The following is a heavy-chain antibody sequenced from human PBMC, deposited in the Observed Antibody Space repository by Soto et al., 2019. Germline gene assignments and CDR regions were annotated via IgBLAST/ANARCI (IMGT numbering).Heavy chain of an antibody. CDR3: ARYRREAVSGYTLDN. CDR2: VYNSGST. D-gene: IGHD1-1*01. J-gene: IGHJ4*02. CDR1: GGSISSNY. Sequence: SETLSLTCTVSGGSISSNYWTWIRQPPGKGLEWIGYVYNSGSTNYNPSLKSRVTISEDTSKSQFSLKVNSMTAADTAVYYCARYRREAVSGYTLDNWGQGILVTVSS. V-gene: IGHV4-59*01.